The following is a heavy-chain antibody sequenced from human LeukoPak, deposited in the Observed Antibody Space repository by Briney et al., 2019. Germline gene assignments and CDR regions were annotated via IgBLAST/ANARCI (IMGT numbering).Heavy chain of an antibody. CDR1: GFTFSSFG. Sequence: GGSLRLSCSASGFTFSSFGMHWVRQAPGKGLEWVADIWYNGSNKYYAESVKGRFTISRDNSKNTLYLQMNSLRAEDTAVYYCSRGGYGDYNNWFDPWGQGTLVIVSS. V-gene: IGHV3-33*08. CDR2: IWYNGSNK. J-gene: IGHJ5*02. D-gene: IGHD4-17*01. CDR3: SRGGYGDYNNWFDP.